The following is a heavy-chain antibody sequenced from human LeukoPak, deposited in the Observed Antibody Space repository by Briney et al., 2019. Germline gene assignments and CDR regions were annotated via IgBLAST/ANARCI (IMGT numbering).Heavy chain of an antibody. Sequence: ASVKVSCTASGYPVTNYWVHWVRQAPGQGLQWMGMINPGAGTTTYAQNFQGRVAMTRDTSSTTVYMELSSLRFDDTALYYCARGVYYYHSAGYYDFDYWGQGTLVTVSS. D-gene: IGHD3-22*01. CDR3: ARGVYYYHSAGYYDFDY. J-gene: IGHJ4*02. CDR1: GYPVTNYW. CDR2: INPGAGTT. V-gene: IGHV1-46*01.